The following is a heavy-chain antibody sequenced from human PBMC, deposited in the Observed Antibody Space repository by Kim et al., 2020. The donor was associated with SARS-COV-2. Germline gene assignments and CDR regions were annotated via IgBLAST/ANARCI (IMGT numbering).Heavy chain of an antibody. CDR2: GDSA. Sequence: GDSAYYPESVGGRFTISRDNSKNTLYLQMNSLRSEDTGMYFCARDVESYGYWGQGTLVTVSS. D-gene: IGHD3-3*01. J-gene: IGHJ4*02. V-gene: IGHV3-53*01. CDR3: ARDVESYGY.